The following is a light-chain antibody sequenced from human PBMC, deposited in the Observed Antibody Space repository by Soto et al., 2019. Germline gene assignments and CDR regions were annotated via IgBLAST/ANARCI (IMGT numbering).Light chain of an antibody. CDR1: HSVTSRY. CDR2: GAS. Sequence: DTVLTQSPGTLSLSPGERATLSCRASHSVTSRYLAWYQQKPGQAPSLLIYGASNRAAGIPDRFSGSGSGTDFNLTISRLVPEDLAVAYCQHDGSPPFSFGRGTNVEIK. CDR3: QHDGSPPFS. J-gene: IGKJ2*03. V-gene: IGKV3-20*01.